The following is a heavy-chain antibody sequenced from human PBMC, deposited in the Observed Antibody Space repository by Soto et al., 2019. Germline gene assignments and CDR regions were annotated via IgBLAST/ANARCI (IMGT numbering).Heavy chain of an antibody. Sequence: GGSLRLSCAASGFTFSSYAMHWVRQAPGKGLEWVAVISYDGSNKYYADSVKGRFTISRDNSKNTLYLQMNSLRAEDTAVYYCAREITAPTHNWFAPWGQGTLVTVSS. J-gene: IGHJ5*02. CDR2: ISYDGSNK. V-gene: IGHV3-30-3*01. CDR1: GFTFSSYA. D-gene: IGHD1-20*01. CDR3: AREITAPTHNWFAP.